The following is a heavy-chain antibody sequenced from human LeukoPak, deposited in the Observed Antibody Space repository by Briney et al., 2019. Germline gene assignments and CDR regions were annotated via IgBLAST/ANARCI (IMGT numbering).Heavy chain of an antibody. CDR2: VSNSGTT. V-gene: IGHV4-31*11. J-gene: IGHJ3*02. D-gene: IGHD2-21*01. Sequence: SQTLSLTCAVSGDSVTSCGYYWPWIRHHPGKGLEWIGYVSNSGTTSYNPSLKSRVSISVDTSDNQFSLRLTSVTAADTAVYYCARDVVVSSSPDAFDIWGQGTMVTVSS. CDR1: GDSVTSCGYY. CDR3: ARDVVVSSSPDAFDI.